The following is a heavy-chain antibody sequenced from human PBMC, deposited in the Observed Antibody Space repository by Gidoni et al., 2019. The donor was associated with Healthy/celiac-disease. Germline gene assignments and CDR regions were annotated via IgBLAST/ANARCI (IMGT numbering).Heavy chain of an antibody. CDR3: TTDGFHCTNGVCRIFQH. CDR1: GFTFSKAW. V-gene: IGHV3-15*01. CDR2: IKSKTDGGTT. Sequence: EVQLVESGGGLVKPGGSLRLSCAASGFTFSKAWVSWVRQAPGKGLEWVGRIKSKTDGGTTDYAAPVKGRFTISRDDSKNTLYLQMNSLKTEDTAVYYCTTDGFHCTNGVCRIFQHWGQGTLVTVSS. D-gene: IGHD2-8*01. J-gene: IGHJ1*01.